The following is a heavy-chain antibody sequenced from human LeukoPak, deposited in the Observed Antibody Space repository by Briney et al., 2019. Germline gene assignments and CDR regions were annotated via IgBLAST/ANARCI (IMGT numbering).Heavy chain of an antibody. CDR3: ARRPSGSYLIVPFFDY. CDR2: INPSGGST. D-gene: IGHD1-26*01. J-gene: IGHJ4*02. Sequence: GASVKVSCKASGYAFTSYYMHWVRQAPGQGLEWMGIINPSGGSTSYAQKFQGRVTMTRDTSTSTVYMELSSLRSEDTAVYYCARRPSGSYLIVPFFDYWGQGTLVTVSS. CDR1: GYAFTSYY. V-gene: IGHV1-46*01.